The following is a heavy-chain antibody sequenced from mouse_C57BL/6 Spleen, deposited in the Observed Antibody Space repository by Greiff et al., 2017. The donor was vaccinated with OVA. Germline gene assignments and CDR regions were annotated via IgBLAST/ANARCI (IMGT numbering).Heavy chain of an antibody. CDR3: ARNYDYDFDY. D-gene: IGHD2-4*01. Sequence: QVQLQQSGPELVKPGASVKISSKASGYAFSSSWMNWVKQRPGKGLEWIGRIYPGDGDTNYNGKFKGKATLTADKSSSTAYMQLSSLTSEDSAVYFCARNYDYDFDYWGQGTTLTVSS. J-gene: IGHJ2*01. CDR1: GYAFSSSW. CDR2: IYPGDGDT. V-gene: IGHV1-82*01.